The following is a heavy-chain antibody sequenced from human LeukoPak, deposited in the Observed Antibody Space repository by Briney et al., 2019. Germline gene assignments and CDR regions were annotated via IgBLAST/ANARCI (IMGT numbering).Heavy chain of an antibody. CDR3: AKRITVSAGYYLDS. Sequence: PGGSLRLSCAASGFTFSSYWMHWVRQAPGKGLEWVGRIKSKTDGGTTDYAAPVKGRFTISRDDSKNTLYLQMNSLRPEDTALYFCAKRITVSAGYYLDSWGQGTLVTVSS. CDR2: IKSKTDGGTT. CDR1: GFTFSSYW. D-gene: IGHD2-8*01. J-gene: IGHJ4*02. V-gene: IGHV3-15*01.